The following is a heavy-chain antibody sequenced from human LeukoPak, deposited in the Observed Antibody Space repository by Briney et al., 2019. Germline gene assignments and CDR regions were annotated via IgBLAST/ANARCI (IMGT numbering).Heavy chain of an antibody. CDR1: GFTLSNYS. CDR3: AKDLILGAAASYYFDY. D-gene: IGHD2-15*01. Sequence: GGSLRLSCAASGFTLSNYSMNWVRQAPGKGLEWVAFISSSSSYIFYADSLKGRFTISRDNSKNTLYLQMNSLRAEDTAVYYCAKDLILGAAASYYFDYWGQGTLVTVSS. J-gene: IGHJ4*02. V-gene: IGHV3-21*04. CDR2: ISSSSSYI.